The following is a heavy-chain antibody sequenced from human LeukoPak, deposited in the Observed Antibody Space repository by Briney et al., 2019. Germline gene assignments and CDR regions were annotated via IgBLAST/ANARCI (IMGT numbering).Heavy chain of an antibody. V-gene: IGHV3-21*01. CDR2: ISSSSSYI. Sequence: GGSLRLSCAASGFTFSSYSMNWVRQAPGKGLEWVSSISSSSSYIYYADSVKGRFTISRDNAKNSPYLQMNSLRAEDTAVYYCARDWDSSGPYYFDYWGQGTLVTVSS. J-gene: IGHJ4*02. CDR3: ARDWDSSGPYYFDY. CDR1: GFTFSSYS. D-gene: IGHD6-19*01.